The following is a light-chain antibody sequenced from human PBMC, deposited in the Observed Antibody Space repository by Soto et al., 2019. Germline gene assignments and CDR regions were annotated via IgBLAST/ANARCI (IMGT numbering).Light chain of an antibody. CDR3: QQYNSNQAT. V-gene: IGKV1-5*01. Sequence: DIQMTQSPSTLSASVGDRVTITCRASQSISSWLAWYQQKPGKAPKLLIYDASSLESGVPSRFSGSGSGTEFTLTISSLQPDDFATYCCQQYNSNQATFGQGTKVEIK. CDR2: DAS. J-gene: IGKJ1*01. CDR1: QSISSW.